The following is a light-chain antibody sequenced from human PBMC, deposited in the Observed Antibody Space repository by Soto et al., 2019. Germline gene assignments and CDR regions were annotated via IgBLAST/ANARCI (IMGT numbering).Light chain of an antibody. V-gene: IGKV3-20*01. Sequence: EIVLTQSPGTPSLSPGERATLSCRASQSISNSFLAWYQQKPGQAPRLVIHGISTRATGVPDRFSGGGSGTDFSLTISRLEPEDFAVYYCQQYDSSPYTFGQGTKVDIK. CDR1: QSISNSF. J-gene: IGKJ2*01. CDR2: GIS. CDR3: QQYDSSPYT.